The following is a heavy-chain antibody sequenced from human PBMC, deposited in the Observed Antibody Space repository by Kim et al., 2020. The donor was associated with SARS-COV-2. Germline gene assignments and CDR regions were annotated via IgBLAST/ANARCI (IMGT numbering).Heavy chain of an antibody. V-gene: IGHV1-69*04. CDR3: ASTAYYHDSSGYWDAFDI. D-gene: IGHD3-22*01. J-gene: IGHJ3*02. Sequence: SVKVSCKASGGTFSSYAINWVRQAPGQGLEWMGRIIPMLGIVNYAQKFQGRVTITADKSTSTAYMDLSSLRSEDTAVYYCASTAYYHDSSGYWDAFDIWGQGTMVTVPS. CDR1: GGTFSSYA. CDR2: IIPMLGIV.